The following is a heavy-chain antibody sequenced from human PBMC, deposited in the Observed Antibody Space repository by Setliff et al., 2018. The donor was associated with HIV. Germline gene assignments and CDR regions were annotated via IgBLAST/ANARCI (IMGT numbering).Heavy chain of an antibody. V-gene: IGHV1-69*04. Sequence: ASVKVSCKASGGNFRSYGITWVRQAPGQGLEWMGRIIPILGIANYAQKFQGRVTITADKSTSTAYMELSSLRSEDTAVYYCARDSVSRDGYKDLDYWGQGTLVTVSS. D-gene: IGHD5-12*01. CDR2: IIPILGIA. J-gene: IGHJ4*02. CDR3: ARDSVSRDGYKDLDY. CDR1: GGNFRSYG.